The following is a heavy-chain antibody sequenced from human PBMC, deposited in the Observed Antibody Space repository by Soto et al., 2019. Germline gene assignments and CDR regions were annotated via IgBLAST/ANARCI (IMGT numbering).Heavy chain of an antibody. V-gene: IGHV4-38-2*02. Sequence: SETLSLTCAVSGYSISSGYYWGWIRQPPGKGLEWIGSIYHSGSTYYNPSLKSRVTISVDTSKNQFSLKLSSVTAADTAVYYCARDKGSSSGGDYWGQGTLVTVSS. CDR3: ARDKGSSSGGDY. CDR1: GYSISSGYY. D-gene: IGHD6-6*01. CDR2: IYHSGST. J-gene: IGHJ4*02.